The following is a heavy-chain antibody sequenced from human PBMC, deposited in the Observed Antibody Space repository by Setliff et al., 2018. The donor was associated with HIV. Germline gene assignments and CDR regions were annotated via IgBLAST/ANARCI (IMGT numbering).Heavy chain of an antibody. J-gene: IGHJ3*02. CDR3: AKGESDYTSGSNDAFDI. Sequence: GGSLRLSCAPSEFTFSSYGMHWVRQAPGKGLEWVSFIRYDGSNKKYADSVKGRFTISRDNSKNTLYLQMNSLRPEDTAVYYCAKGESDYTSGSNDAFDIWGQGTVVTVSS. CDR1: EFTFSSYG. CDR2: IRYDGSNK. V-gene: IGHV3-30*02. D-gene: IGHD4-4*01.